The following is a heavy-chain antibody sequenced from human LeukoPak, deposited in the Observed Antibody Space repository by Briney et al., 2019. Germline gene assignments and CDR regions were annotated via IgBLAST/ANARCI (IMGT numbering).Heavy chain of an antibody. V-gene: IGHV3-23*01. D-gene: IGHD3-10*01. CDR1: GTTLSNYG. Sequence: GGSLRLSCAVSGTTLSNYGMSWVRQAPGKGLEWVAGISDGGGSRNYADSVKGRFTISRDDSKNTLYLQMDSLRADDTAIYSCARSRGPGSHWFDPWGQGTLVTVSS. J-gene: IGHJ5*02. CDR3: ARSRGPGSHWFDP. CDR2: ISDGGGSR.